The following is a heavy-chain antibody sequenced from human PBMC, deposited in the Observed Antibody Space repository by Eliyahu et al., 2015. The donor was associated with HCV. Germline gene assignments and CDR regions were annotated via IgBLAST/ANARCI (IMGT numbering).Heavy chain of an antibody. V-gene: IGHV3-48*01. CDR3: AREPKAYYGMDV. J-gene: IGHJ6*02. CDR2: ISSSSSTI. Sequence: EVQLVESGGGLVQPGGSLRLSCAASGLTFSSYSMNWVRQAPGKGLEWVSYISSSSSTIYYADSVKGRFTISRDNAKNSLYLQMNSLRAEDTAVYYCAREPKAYYGMDVWGQGTTVTVSS. CDR1: GLTFSSYS.